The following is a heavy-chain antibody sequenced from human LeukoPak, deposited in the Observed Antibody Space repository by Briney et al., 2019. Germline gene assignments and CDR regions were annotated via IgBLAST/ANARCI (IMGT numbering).Heavy chain of an antibody. CDR3: ARDSATVTTRYFDY. CDR1: GGXISSYY. J-gene: IGHJ4*02. V-gene: IGHV4-59*01. D-gene: IGHD4-17*01. Sequence: SETLSLTCTVSGGXISSYYCSWIRQPPGEGLEWIGYIYYSGSTNYNPSLKSRVTISVDTSKNQFSLKLSSVTAADTAVYYCARDSATVTTRYFDYWGQGTLVTVSS. CDR2: IYYSGST.